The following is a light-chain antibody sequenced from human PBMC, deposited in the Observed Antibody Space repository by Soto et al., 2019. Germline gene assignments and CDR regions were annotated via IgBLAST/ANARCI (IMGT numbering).Light chain of an antibody. V-gene: IGKV3-11*01. Sequence: EIVLTQSPATLSLSQGESATLSCRASQSVSSYLAWYQQKPGQAPRLLIYDASNWATGIPARFSGSGSGTDFPLTISSLEPEDFPVYNCQPRSNFLTFGGGTKVEIK. J-gene: IGKJ4*01. CDR3: QPRSNFLT. CDR1: QSVSSY. CDR2: DAS.